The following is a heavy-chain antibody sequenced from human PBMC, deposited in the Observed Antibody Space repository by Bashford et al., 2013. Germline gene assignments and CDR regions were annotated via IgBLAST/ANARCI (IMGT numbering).Heavy chain of an antibody. Sequence: VRQAPGKGLEWVANIKQDGSEKYYVDSVKGRFTISRDNAKNSLYLQMNSLRAEDTAVYYCARVGETRSIAVAGTWYYSDYWGQGTLVTVSS. CDR3: ARVGETRSIAVAGTWYYSDY. V-gene: IGHV3-7*01. CDR2: IKQDGSEK. D-gene: IGHD6-19*01. J-gene: IGHJ4*02.